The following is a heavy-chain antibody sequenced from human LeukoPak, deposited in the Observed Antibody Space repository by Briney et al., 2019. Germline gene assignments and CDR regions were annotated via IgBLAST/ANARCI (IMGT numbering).Heavy chain of an antibody. CDR2: ISWNSGSI. V-gene: IGHV3-9*01. CDR3: AKILGYCSSTSCYSDAFDI. J-gene: IGHJ3*02. CDR1: GFTFDDYA. D-gene: IGHD2-2*02. Sequence: GGSLRLSCAASGFTFDDYAMHWVRQAPGKGLEWVSGISWNSGSIGYADSVKGRFTTSRDNAKNSLYLQMNSLRAEDTALYYCAKILGYCSSTSCYSDAFDIWGQGTMVTVSS.